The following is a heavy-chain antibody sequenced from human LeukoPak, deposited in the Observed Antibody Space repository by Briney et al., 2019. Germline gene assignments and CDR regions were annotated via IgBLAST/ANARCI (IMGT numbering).Heavy chain of an antibody. CDR2: INPSGGST. J-gene: IGHJ4*02. D-gene: IGHD1-1*01. CDR3: AKFHGGYPFDY. V-gene: IGHV1-46*01. Sequence: GSVKVSCKASGYTFTSYYMHWVRQAPGQGLEWMGIINPSGGSTSYAQKFQGRVTMTRDTSTSTVYMELSSLRSEDTAVYYCAKFHGGYPFDYWGQGTLVTVSS. CDR1: GYTFTSYY.